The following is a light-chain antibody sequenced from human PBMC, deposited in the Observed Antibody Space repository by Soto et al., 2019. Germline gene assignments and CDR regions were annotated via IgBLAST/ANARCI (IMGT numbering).Light chain of an antibody. V-gene: IGLV2-8*01. CDR1: SSDVGAYNY. Sequence: QSALTQPPSASGSPGQSVTISCTGTSSDVGAYNYVSWYQQHPGKVPKLMIYEVSKRPSGVPDRFSGSKSGNTASLTVSGLQAEDEADYYCSSYAGSNIFVFGTGTKLTVL. CDR3: SSYAGSNIFV. CDR2: EVS. J-gene: IGLJ1*01.